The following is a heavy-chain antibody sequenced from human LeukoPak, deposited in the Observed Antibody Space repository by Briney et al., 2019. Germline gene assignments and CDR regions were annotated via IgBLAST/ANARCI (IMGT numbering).Heavy chain of an antibody. Sequence: PGGSLRLSCAASGFTFSSYAMSWVRQAPGEGLEWVSAISGSGGSTYYADSVKGRFTISRDNSKNTLYLQMNSLRAEDTAVYYCAKGGLRIQLWLYGMDVWGQGTTVTVSS. J-gene: IGHJ6*02. CDR1: GFTFSSYA. CDR2: ISGSGGST. D-gene: IGHD5-18*01. CDR3: AKGGLRIQLWLYGMDV. V-gene: IGHV3-23*01.